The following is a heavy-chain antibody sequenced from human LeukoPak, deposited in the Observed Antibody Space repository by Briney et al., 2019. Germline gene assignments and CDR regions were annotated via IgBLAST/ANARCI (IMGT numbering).Heavy chain of an antibody. V-gene: IGHV3-66*01. CDR1: GFTFSSYG. CDR3: ARDLETDISDAFDI. J-gene: IGHJ3*02. Sequence: GGSLRLSRATSGFTFSSYGMHWVRQAPGKGLEWVSVIYSGGSTYYADSVKGRFTISRDNSRNTLYLQMNSLRAEDTAVYYCARDLETDISDAFDIWGQGTMVTVSS. D-gene: IGHD3-9*01. CDR2: IYSGGST.